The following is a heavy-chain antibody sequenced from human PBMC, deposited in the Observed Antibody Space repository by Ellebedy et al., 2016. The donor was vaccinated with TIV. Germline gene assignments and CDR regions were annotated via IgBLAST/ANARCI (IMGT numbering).Heavy chain of an antibody. V-gene: IGHV3-23*01. CDR1: GFTFSSYA. CDR3: AVRSDWDFGCY. Sequence: GESLKISCAGSGFTFSSYAINWVRQAPGKGLEWISAITTSGGSTYYADSVEDRFTISRDNSKNTLYLQMNSLRAEDTAVYYCAVRSDWDFGCYWGQGTLVTVSS. D-gene: IGHD3-16*01. CDR2: ITTSGGST. J-gene: IGHJ4*02.